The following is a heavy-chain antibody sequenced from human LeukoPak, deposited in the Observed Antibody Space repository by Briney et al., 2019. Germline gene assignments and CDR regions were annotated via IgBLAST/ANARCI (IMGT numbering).Heavy chain of an antibody. J-gene: IGHJ4*02. CDR1: GYTFTSYT. CDR3: ARGDSYGFDY. CDR2: INAGNGDK. V-gene: IGHV1-3*01. Sequence: EASVKVSCKASGYTFTSYTIHWVRQAPGQRLEWMGWINAGNGDKKYSPKFQGKVIISRDTSASSAYMELSSLRSEDTAIYYCARGDSYGFDYWGQGTLVTVSS. D-gene: IGHD5-18*01.